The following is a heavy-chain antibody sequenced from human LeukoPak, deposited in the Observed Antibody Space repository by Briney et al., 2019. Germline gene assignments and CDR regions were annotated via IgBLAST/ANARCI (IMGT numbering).Heavy chain of an antibody. CDR3: AKGGYYDSSGYLDY. J-gene: IGHJ4*02. CDR2: IKQDGSEK. V-gene: IGHV3-7*03. CDR1: GFTFSKYW. D-gene: IGHD3-22*01. Sequence: GGSLRLSCAASGFTFSKYWMSWVRQAPGKGLEWVANIKQDGSEKYYVDSVKGRFTISRDNSKNTLYLQMNSLRAEDTAVYYCAKGGYYDSSGYLDYWGQGTLVTVSS.